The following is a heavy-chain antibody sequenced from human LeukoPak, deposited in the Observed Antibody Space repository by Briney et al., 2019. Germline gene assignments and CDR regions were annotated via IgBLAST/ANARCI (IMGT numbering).Heavy chain of an antibody. J-gene: IGHJ3*02. Sequence: ASVKVSCKVSGYTLTELSTHWVRQAPGKGLEWMGRFDPEDGETIYAQKFQGRVTLTEDTSTDTAYMELSSLRSEDTAVYFCATTGTVVDAFDIWGQGTMVTVSS. D-gene: IGHD1/OR15-1a*01. CDR3: ATTGTVVDAFDI. CDR1: GYTLTELS. V-gene: IGHV1-24*01. CDR2: FDPEDGET.